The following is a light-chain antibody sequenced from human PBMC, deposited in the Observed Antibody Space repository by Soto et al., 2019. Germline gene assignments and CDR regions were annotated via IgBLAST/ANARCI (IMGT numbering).Light chain of an antibody. V-gene: IGKV1-5*03. J-gene: IGKJ4*01. CDR3: QQYNVYPLT. Sequence: DIQMTQSPSTLSASVGDRVTMTCRASQSISSWLAWYQQKPGKAPKLLIYKASNLESGGPSRFSGSGSGTEFTLTISSLQPDDFATYYCQQYNVYPLTFGGGTKVGIK. CDR2: KAS. CDR1: QSISSW.